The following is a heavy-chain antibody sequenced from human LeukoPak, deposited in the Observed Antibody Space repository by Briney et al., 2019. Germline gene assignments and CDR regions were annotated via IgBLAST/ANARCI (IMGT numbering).Heavy chain of an antibody. D-gene: IGHD2-15*01. CDR2: INHSGST. V-gene: IGHV4-34*01. CDR3: ARGGGVYDIVVVVAAQNWFDP. J-gene: IGHJ5*02. Sequence: PSETLSLTCAVYGGSFSGYYWSWIRQPPGKGLERIGEINHSGSTNYNPSLKSRVTISVDTSKNQFSLKLSSVTAADTAVYYCARGGGVYDIVVVVAAQNWFDPWGQGTLVTVSS. CDR1: GGSFSGYY.